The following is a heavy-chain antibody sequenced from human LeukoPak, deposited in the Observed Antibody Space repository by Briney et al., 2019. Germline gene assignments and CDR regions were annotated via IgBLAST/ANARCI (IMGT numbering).Heavy chain of an antibody. D-gene: IGHD1-26*01. CDR3: ARVVAGSYAGSYYYFDY. J-gene: IGHJ4*02. V-gene: IGHV4-39*07. Sequence: PSETLSLTCTVSGGSISSSSYYWGWIRQPPWKGLEWIGSIYYSGSTYYNPSLKSRVTISVDTSKNQFSLKLSSVTAADTAVYYCARVVAGSYAGSYYYFDYWGQGTLVTVSS. CDR2: IYYSGST. CDR1: GGSISSSSYY.